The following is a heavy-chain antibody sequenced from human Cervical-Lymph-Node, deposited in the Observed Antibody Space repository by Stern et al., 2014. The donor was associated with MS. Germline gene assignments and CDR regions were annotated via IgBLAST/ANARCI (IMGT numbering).Heavy chain of an antibody. CDR3: ARVPYYDSMDV. D-gene: IGHD3-3*01. CDR1: GGSISSSNW. CDR2: IYHNGST. Sequence: VQLVESGPGLVKPSGTLSLTCAVSGGSISSSNWWSWVRQPPGKGLEWIGEIYHNGSTQYTPSPKSRVTQYLDKSKNQFPLKLSSVTAADTAVYYCARVPYYDSMDVWGQGTTVTVSS. V-gene: IGHV4-4*02. J-gene: IGHJ6*02.